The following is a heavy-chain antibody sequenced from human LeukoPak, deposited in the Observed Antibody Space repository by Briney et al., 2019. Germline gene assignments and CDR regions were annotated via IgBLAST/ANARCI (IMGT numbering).Heavy chain of an antibody. Sequence: SVKVSCKASGGTFSSYAISWVRQAPGQGLEWMGGIIPIFGTANYAQKFQGRVTITTDESTSTAYMELSSLRSEDTAVYYCARLPYYYDSSEGDAFDIWGQGTMVTVSS. J-gene: IGHJ3*02. D-gene: IGHD3-22*01. CDR1: GGTFSSYA. CDR3: ARLPYYYDSSEGDAFDI. CDR2: IIPIFGTA. V-gene: IGHV1-69*05.